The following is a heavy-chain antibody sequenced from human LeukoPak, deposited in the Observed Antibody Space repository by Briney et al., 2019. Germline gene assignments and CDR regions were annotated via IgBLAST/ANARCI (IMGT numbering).Heavy chain of an antibody. CDR2: ISSSSSYM. D-gene: IGHD3-10*01. CDR1: GFTFSSYS. J-gene: IGHJ4*02. Sequence: GGSLRLSCAASGFTFSSYSMNWVRQAPGKGLEWVSSISSSSSYMYYADSVKGRFTISRDNAKNSLYLQMNSLRAEDTAVYYCARVGQVPGHWGQGTLVTVSS. V-gene: IGHV3-21*01. CDR3: ARVGQVPGH.